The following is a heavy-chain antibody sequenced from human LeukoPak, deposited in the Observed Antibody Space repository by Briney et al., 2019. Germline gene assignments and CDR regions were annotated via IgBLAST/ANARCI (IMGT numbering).Heavy chain of an antibody. V-gene: IGHV1-2*02. D-gene: IGHD4-23*01. J-gene: IGHJ5*02. CDR1: GYTVTGYY. Sequence: SSVKVSFKASGYTVTGYYMHWVRQAPGQGLDWMGWINPNSGGTNYAQNFQGRVTMTRDTSISTAYMELSRLRSDDPAVYYCARGDAFGGPYLPWGQGTLVTVSS. CDR3: ARGDAFGGPYLP. CDR2: INPNSGGT.